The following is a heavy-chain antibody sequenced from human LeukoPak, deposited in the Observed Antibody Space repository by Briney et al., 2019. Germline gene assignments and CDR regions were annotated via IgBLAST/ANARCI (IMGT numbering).Heavy chain of an antibody. CDR2: IYSGGST. V-gene: IGHV3-66*01. CDR1: GLTASSNN. D-gene: IGHD3-22*01. J-gene: IGHJ4*02. CDR3: ARSYDSSGYYSS. Sequence: GGSLSLSGAASGLTASSNNMSWVGKPPGKGLEWVSVIYSGGSTYYADSVKGRFTISRDNSKNTLYLQMNSLRAEDTAVYYCARSYDSSGYYSSWGQGTLVTVSS.